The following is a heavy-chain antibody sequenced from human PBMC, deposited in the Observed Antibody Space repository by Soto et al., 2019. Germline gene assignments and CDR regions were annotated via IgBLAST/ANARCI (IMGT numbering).Heavy chain of an antibody. V-gene: IGHV2-5*01. Sequence: QITLKESGPTLVKPTQTLTLTCTLSGVSVSTTGVGVAWIRQPPGKALECLALIYWNDDERYSPSLKSRLTISKDISKNQVVLTMANMDPVDAATYYCARRLWDFSGWHPFDSWGQGALVTVSS. J-gene: IGHJ4*02. CDR2: IYWNDDE. D-gene: IGHD6-19*01. CDR3: ARRLWDFSGWHPFDS. CDR1: GVSVSTTGVG.